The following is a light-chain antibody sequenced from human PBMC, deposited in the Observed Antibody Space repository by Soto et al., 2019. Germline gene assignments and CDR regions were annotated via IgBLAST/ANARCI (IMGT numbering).Light chain of an antibody. CDR1: QSISYY. CDR2: AAS. V-gene: IGKV1-39*01. CDR3: QPTARTPYT. Sequence: DIQMTQSPSSLSASVGDRVTITCRASQSISYYLNWYQQQPGRAPKLLIYAASGLQDGVPSRFSGSGAGTAFTLTISSLQPENFATYDCQPTARTPYTFAQGTKLEIK. J-gene: IGKJ2*01.